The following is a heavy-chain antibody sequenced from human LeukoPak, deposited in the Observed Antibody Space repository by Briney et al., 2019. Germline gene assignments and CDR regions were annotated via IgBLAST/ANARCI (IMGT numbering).Heavy chain of an antibody. Sequence: TSQALSLTCTVSGGSISSGTYYWSWLRQPAGKGLEWIGRIYTSGSTNYNPSLKTRVTISVDTSKNQFSLKLSSVTAADTAVYYCASYGGGRYYYYYYMDVWGKGTTVTVSS. CDR2: IYTSGST. D-gene: IGHD1-26*01. V-gene: IGHV4-61*02. CDR3: ASYGGGRYYYYYYMDV. CDR1: GGSISSGTYY. J-gene: IGHJ6*03.